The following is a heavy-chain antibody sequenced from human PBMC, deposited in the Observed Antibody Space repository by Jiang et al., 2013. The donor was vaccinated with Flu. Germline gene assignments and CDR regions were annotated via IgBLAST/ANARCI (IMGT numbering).Heavy chain of an antibody. CDR2: IYSGGST. V-gene: IGHV3-53*04. CDR3: ARGKVYYGSGSYYPDYFDY. Sequence: VQLLESGGGLVQPGGSLRLSCAASGFTVSSNYMSWVRQAPGKGLEWVSVIYSGGSTYYADSVKGRFTISRHNSKNTLYLQMNSLRAEDTAVYYCARGKVYYGSGSYYPDYFDYWGQGTLVTVSS. D-gene: IGHD3-10*01. J-gene: IGHJ4*02. CDR1: GFTVSSNY.